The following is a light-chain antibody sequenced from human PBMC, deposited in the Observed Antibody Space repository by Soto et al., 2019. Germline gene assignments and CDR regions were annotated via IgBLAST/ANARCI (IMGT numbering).Light chain of an antibody. V-gene: IGKV3D-20*02. CDR3: QQCSNWPRT. Sequence: EIVLTQSPGALSLSPGERATLSCRASQTVSDNYLAWYQQKPGQAPRLLIYGASTRATGIPDRFSGSGSGTDFTLTISRLEPEDFAVYYCQQCSNWPRTFGPGTKVDIK. CDR1: QTVSDNY. CDR2: GAS. J-gene: IGKJ3*01.